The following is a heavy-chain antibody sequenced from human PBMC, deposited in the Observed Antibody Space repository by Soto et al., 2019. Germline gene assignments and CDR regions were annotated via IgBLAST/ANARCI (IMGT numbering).Heavy chain of an antibody. J-gene: IGHJ4*02. CDR1: GGSISSSNW. CDR3: ARDPPSDGYDREGDY. V-gene: IGHV4-4*02. CDR2: IYHSGST. Sequence: SETLSLTCAVSGGSISSSNWWSWVRQPPGKGPEWIGGIYHSGSTNYNPSLKSRVTISVDKSKNQFSLKLSSVTAADTAVYYCARDPPSDGYDREGDYWGQGTLVTVSS. D-gene: IGHD5-12*01.